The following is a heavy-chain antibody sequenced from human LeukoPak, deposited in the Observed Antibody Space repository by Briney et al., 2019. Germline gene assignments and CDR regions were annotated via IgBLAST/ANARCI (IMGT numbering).Heavy chain of an antibody. J-gene: IGHJ3*02. V-gene: IGHV4-61*02. CDR2: IYTSGST. D-gene: IGHD5-24*01. CDR1: GGSISSGSYY. Sequence: SETLSLTCTVSGGSISSGSYYWSWIRQPAGKGLEWIGRIYTSGSTNYNPSLKSRVTISVDTSKNQFSLKLSSVTAADTAVYYCARGWIEMATIRGAFDIWGQGTMVTVSS. CDR3: ARGWIEMATIRGAFDI.